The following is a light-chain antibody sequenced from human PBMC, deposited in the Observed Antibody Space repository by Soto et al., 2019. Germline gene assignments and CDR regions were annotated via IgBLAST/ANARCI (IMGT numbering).Light chain of an antibody. V-gene: IGKV3-15*01. J-gene: IGKJ1*01. CDR1: QSVSNT. CDR2: GAS. Sequence: EIVMTQSPATLSVSPGERATLSCRASQSVSNTLAWYRQKPGQAPRLLIFGASTRVTGIPARFSGSGSGTEFTLTISSLQSDDLAVSYCQQYNNWPRTFGQGTKVEIK. CDR3: QQYNNWPRT.